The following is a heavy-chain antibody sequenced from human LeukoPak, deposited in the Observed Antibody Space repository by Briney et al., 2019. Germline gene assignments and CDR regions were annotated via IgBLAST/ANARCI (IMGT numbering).Heavy chain of an antibody. V-gene: IGHV3-23*01. CDR1: GFTFSRYA. CDR3: AKVTGPHCSSTSCYQHEYFRH. Sequence: GGSLRLSCAASGFTFSRYAMSWVRQAPGKGLEWVSAISGSGGSTYYADSVKGRFTISRDNSKNTLYLQMNSLRAEDTAVYYCAKVTGPHCSSTSCYQHEYFRHWGQGTLVTVSS. CDR2: ISGSGGST. J-gene: IGHJ1*01. D-gene: IGHD2-2*01.